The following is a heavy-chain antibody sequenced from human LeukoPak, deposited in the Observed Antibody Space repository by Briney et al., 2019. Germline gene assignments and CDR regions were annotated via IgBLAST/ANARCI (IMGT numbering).Heavy chain of an antibody. J-gene: IGHJ4*02. V-gene: IGHV4-34*01. D-gene: IGHD3-22*01. Sequence: SETLSLTCAVYGGSFSGYYWSWIRQPPGKGQGWIGEINHSGSTNYNPSLKSRVTISVDTSKNQFSLKLSSVTAADTAVYYCVRRPLYDYYDSSGCDSRVHDYWGQGTLVTVSS. CDR3: VRRPLYDYYDSSGCDSRVHDY. CDR1: GGSFSGYY. CDR2: INHSGST.